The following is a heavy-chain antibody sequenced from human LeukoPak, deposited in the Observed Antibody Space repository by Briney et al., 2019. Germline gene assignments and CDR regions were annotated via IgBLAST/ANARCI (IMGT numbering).Heavy chain of an antibody. CDR3: ARAPLHLAMYHYFDY. CDR2: LSSSGSAF. V-gene: IGHV3-48*03. J-gene: IGHJ4*02. D-gene: IGHD2-2*01. Sequence: GGSLTLSCEDSGFTFRSYEMNWVRQAPGKGLEWIAYLSSSGSAFSYADSVKGRFTISRDNAKKSLYLQMNSLRAEDTAVYYCARAPLHLAMYHYFDYWGQGTLVTVSS. CDR1: GFTFRSYE.